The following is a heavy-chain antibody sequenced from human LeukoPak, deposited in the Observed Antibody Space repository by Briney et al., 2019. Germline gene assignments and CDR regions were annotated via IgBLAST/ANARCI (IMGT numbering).Heavy chain of an antibody. V-gene: IGHV4-59*08. Sequence: SETLSLTCTVSGGSVSSYYWSWIRQPPGKGLEWIGYIYYSGSTNYNPSLKSRVTISVDTSKNQFSLKLSSVTAADTAVYYCASNYYGSGSLDYWGQGTLVTVSS. CDR3: ASNYYGSGSLDY. J-gene: IGHJ4*02. CDR2: IYYSGST. CDR1: GGSVSSYY. D-gene: IGHD3-10*01.